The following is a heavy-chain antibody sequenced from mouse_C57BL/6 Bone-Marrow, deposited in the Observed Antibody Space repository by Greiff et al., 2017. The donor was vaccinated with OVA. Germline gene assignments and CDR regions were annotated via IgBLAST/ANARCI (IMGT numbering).Heavy chain of an antibody. V-gene: IGHV1-55*01. CDR3: ARSGTGAMDC. CDR1: GYTFTSYW. Sequence: VQLQQPGAELVKPGASVKMSCKASGYTFTSYWITWVKQRPGQGLEWIGDIYPGSGSTNYNEKFKSKATLTVDTSSSPAYMPLSRLTSEDSPASCGARSGTGAMDCWGQGTAVTVS. D-gene: IGHD3-1*01. CDR2: IYPGSGST. J-gene: IGHJ4*01.